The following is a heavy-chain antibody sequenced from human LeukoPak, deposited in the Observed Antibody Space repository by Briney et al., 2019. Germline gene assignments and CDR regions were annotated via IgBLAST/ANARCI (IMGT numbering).Heavy chain of an antibody. CDR3: ARGAPGSYCSGGSCPYFDY. V-gene: IGHV1-8*02. J-gene: IGHJ4*02. Sequence: VASVKVSCKASGYTFTGYYMHWVRQATGQGLEWMGWVNPNSGHTGYAQKFQGRVTMTRNTSISTAYMELSSLRSEDTAVYYCARGAPGSYCSGGSCPYFDYWGQGTLVSVSS. CDR2: VNPNSGHT. D-gene: IGHD2-15*01. CDR1: GYTFTGYY.